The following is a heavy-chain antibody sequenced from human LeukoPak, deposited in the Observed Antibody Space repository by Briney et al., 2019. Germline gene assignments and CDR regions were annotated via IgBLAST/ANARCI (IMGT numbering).Heavy chain of an antibody. CDR1: GASITSYY. CDR3: ARTEVSYFDS. Sequence: PSETLSLTCTVSGASITSYYWSWIRLPAGKGLEWIGRFYTSGSTKYNPYLKSRVTMSVDTSKNQFSLKLTSVTAADSAVYYCARTEVSYFDSWGLGTLVTVSS. CDR2: FYTSGST. V-gene: IGHV4-4*07. J-gene: IGHJ4*01.